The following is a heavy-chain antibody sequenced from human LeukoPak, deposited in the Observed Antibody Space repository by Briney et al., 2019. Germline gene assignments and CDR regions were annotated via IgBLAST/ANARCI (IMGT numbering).Heavy chain of an antibody. CDR3: IKDSSGYDYNWGAFDI. J-gene: IGHJ3*02. D-gene: IGHD5-12*01. CDR2: ISWNSGSK. CDR1: GFTFDTYA. V-gene: IGHV3-9*01. Sequence: PGGSLRLSCAASGFTFDTYAMHWVRQAPGKGLEWVSGISWNSGSKGYADSVKGRFTISRDNGKNALYLQMTSLRVEDTALYYCIKDSSGYDYNWGAFDIWGQGTMVTVSS.